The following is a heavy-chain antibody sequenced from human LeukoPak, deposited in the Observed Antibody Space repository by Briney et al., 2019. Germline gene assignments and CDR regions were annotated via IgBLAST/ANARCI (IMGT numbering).Heavy chain of an antibody. CDR2: IIPIFGTA. J-gene: IGHJ6*03. Sequence: SVKVSCKASGGTFSSYAISWVRQATGQGLEWMGRIIPIFGTANYAQKFQGRVTITTDESTSTAYMELSSLRSEDTAVYYCADCSSTSCYYCYYMDVWGKGTTVTVSS. V-gene: IGHV1-69*05. CDR1: GGTFSSYA. D-gene: IGHD2-2*01. CDR3: ADCSSTSCYYCYYMDV.